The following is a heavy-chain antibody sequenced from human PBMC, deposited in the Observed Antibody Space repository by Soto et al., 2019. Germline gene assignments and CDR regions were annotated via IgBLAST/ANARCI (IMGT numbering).Heavy chain of an antibody. D-gene: IGHD2-21*02. Sequence: SETLSLACTVSGGSVSSGSYYWSWIRQPPGKGLEWIGYIYYSGSTNYNPSLKSRVTISVDTSKNQFSLKLSSVTAADAAVYYCARAYCGGDCYSGNWFDPWGQGTLVTVSS. CDR3: ARAYCGGDCYSGNWFDP. V-gene: IGHV4-61*01. CDR2: IYYSGST. CDR1: GGSVSSGSYY. J-gene: IGHJ5*02.